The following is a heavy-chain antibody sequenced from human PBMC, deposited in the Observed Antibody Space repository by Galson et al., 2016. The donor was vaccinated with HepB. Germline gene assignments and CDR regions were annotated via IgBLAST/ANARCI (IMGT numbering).Heavy chain of an antibody. V-gene: IGHV3-53*01. CDR2: IYSGGST. D-gene: IGHD3-10*01. CDR1: GFTVSS. Sequence: SLRLSCAASGFTVSSMTWVRQAPGKGLEWVSVIYSGGSTYYTDSVKGRFTISRDNSKNTVYLQTNSLRAEDTAMYHCATKQEGITMIRGVTVDYYGMDVWGQGTTVTVSS. CDR3: ATKQEGITMIRGVTVDYYGMDV. J-gene: IGHJ6*02.